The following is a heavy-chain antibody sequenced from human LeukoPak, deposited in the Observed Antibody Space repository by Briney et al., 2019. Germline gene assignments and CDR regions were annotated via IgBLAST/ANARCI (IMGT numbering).Heavy chain of an antibody. V-gene: IGHV4-39*01. D-gene: IGHD6-13*01. CDR3: ARRSSSPGTHYFDY. CDR1: CGSISNSNYY. Sequence: LTCTVSCGSISNSNYYWGWIRQPPGKGLEWIENIYYSGSTYYNPSLKSRVTICVYKTKNQFSLKLSSVTAPDTAVYYCARRSSSPGTHYFDYSGQGALVTVSS. CDR2: IYYSGST. J-gene: IGHJ4*02.